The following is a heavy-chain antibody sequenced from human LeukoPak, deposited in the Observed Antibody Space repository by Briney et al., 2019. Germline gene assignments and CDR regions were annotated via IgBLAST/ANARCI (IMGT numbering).Heavy chain of an antibody. V-gene: IGHV4-61*02. Sequence: SQTLSLTCTVSGGSLSSGSYYWRWVRQPAGTGLEWLGRIYTSGNTNYNPSLKSRVTISVDTSKNQFSLKLSSVTAADTAVYYCARAPIVVVATGWFDPWGQGTLVTVSS. CDR2: IYTSGNT. CDR3: ARAPIVVVATGWFDP. J-gene: IGHJ5*02. CDR1: GGSLSSGSYY. D-gene: IGHD2-15*01.